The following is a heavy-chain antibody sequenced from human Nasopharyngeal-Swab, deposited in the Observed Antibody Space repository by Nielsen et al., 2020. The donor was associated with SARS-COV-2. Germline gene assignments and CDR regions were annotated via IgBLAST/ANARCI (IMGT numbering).Heavy chain of an antibody. D-gene: IGHD6-13*01. CDR2: ISSSSSYI. J-gene: IGHJ4*02. V-gene: IGHV3-21*01. CDR1: GFTFSSYS. CDR3: ARGRSSSWHGGYFDY. Sequence: GGSLRLSCAASGFTFSSYSMNWVRQAPGKGLEWVSSISSSSSYIYYADSVKGRLTISRDNAKNSLYLQMNSLRAEDTAVYYCARGRSSSWHGGYFDYWGQGTLVTVSS.